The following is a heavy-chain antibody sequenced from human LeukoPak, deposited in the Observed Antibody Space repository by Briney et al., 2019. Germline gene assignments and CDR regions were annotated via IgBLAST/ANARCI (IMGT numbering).Heavy chain of an antibody. CDR3: ANSFDN. V-gene: IGHV1-2*02. CDR1: GYTFTGYY. J-gene: IGHJ4*02. CDR2: INPNSGGT. Sequence: ASVNVSCKASGYTFTGYYMHWVRPAPGQGLEWMGWINPNSGGTNYAQKFQGRVTLTRDTSLGTAYMEMRGLKSADTAVYYCANSFDNWGQGTLVTVSS.